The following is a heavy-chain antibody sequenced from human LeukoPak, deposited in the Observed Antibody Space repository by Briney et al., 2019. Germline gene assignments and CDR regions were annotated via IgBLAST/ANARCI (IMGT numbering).Heavy chain of an antibody. CDR3: AKRGVVIRVILVGFHKEAYYFDS. Sequence: GGSLRLSCAGSGFSVSNYYMSWVRQAPGKGLEWVAGISDRGSRTNYADSVKGRFTISTDHPKNTLYLQMNSLRAEDTAVYFCAKRGVVIRVILVGFHKEAYYFDSWGQGALVTVSS. D-gene: IGHD3-22*01. V-gene: IGHV3-23*01. CDR1: GFSVSNYY. CDR2: ISDRGSRT. J-gene: IGHJ4*02.